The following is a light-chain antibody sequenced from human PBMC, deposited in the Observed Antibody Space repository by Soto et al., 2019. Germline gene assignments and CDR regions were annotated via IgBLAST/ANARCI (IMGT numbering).Light chain of an antibody. V-gene: IGKV3-15*01. CDR1: QSVSSD. CDR2: GAS. Sequence: IVMTQSPATLAVSPGERATLSCRASQSVSSDLAWYQQKPGQAPRLLIYGASTRATAIPARFSGSGSGTEFTLTISNLQSEDFAVYYCQQYNKWPPLTFGWGTKVEI. J-gene: IGKJ4*01. CDR3: QQYNKWPPLT.